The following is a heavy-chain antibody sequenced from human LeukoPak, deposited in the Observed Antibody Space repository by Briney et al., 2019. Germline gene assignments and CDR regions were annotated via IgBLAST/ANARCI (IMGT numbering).Heavy chain of an antibody. CDR3: ARSSPTHNWFDP. CDR1: GYTFNGYY. Sequence: GASVKVSCKASGYTFNGYYIHWVRQAPGQGLEWMGWINPNSGGTNYAQKFQGRVTMTRDTSISTAYMELSSLRSEDTAVYYCARSSPTHNWFDPWGQGTLVTVSS. J-gene: IGHJ5*02. CDR2: INPNSGGT. D-gene: IGHD6-6*01. V-gene: IGHV1-2*02.